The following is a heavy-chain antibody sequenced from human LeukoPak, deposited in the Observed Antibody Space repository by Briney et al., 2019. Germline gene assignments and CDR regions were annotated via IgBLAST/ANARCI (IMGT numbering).Heavy chain of an antibody. CDR2: IKEDGSDK. D-gene: IGHD4/OR15-4a*01. V-gene: IGHV3-7*01. J-gene: IGHJ4*02. CDR3: ARDRGWLTHDY. Sequence: GGSLRLSCAASGFTFSGYWMSWVRHAPGKGLEWVANIKEDGSDKYYVDSVKGRFIISTDNPKNSLYLQMNSLRAEDTAVYYCARDRGWLTHDYWGQGTLVSVSS. CDR1: GFTFSGYW.